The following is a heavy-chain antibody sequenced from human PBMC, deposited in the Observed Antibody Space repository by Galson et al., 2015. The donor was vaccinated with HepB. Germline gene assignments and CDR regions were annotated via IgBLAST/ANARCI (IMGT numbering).Heavy chain of an antibody. CDR1: GFTFDGYA. Sequence: SLRLSCAASGFTFDGYAMHWVRQAPGKGLEWVSGISWNSGSIGYADSVKGRFTISRDNAKNSLYLQMNSLRAEDTALYYCAKDMSNYYGSGSYTPAFGWFDPWGQGTLVTVSS. V-gene: IGHV3-9*01. CDR3: AKDMSNYYGSGSYTPAFGWFDP. CDR2: ISWNSGSI. J-gene: IGHJ5*02. D-gene: IGHD3-10*01.